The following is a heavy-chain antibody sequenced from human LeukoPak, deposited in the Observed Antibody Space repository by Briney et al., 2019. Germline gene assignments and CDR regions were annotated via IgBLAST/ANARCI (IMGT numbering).Heavy chain of an antibody. V-gene: IGHV1-69*05. CDR2: IIPIFGTA. CDR1: GGTFSSYA. Sequence: SVKVSCKASGGTFSSYAISWVRQAPGQGLEWMGGIIPIFGTANYAQKFQGRVTITTDESTSTAYMELSSLRSEDTAVYYCATEEGGRYQLLRNYYYYYMDVWGKGTTVTVSS. D-gene: IGHD2-2*01. J-gene: IGHJ6*03. CDR3: ATEEGGRYQLLRNYYYYYMDV.